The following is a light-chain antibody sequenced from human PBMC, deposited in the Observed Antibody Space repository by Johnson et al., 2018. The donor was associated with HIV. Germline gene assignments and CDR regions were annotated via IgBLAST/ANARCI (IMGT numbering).Light chain of an antibody. V-gene: IGLV1-51*02. J-gene: IGLJ1*01. Sequence: QSVLTQPPSVSAASGQKVDISCSGSSSNIGNNYVSWYQQLPGTAPKLLIYENNKRPSGIPDRFSGSKSGTSATLGITGLQTGDEADYYCGTWDTSLSAGYVFGAGTEVTLL. CDR2: ENN. CDR1: SSNIGNNY. CDR3: GTWDTSLSAGYV.